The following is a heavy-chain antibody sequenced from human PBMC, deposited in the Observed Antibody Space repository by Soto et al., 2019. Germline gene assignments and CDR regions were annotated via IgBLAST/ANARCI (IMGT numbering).Heavy chain of an antibody. D-gene: IGHD2-2*02. Sequence: SETLSLTCAVYGGSFSTYYWNWIRQPPGKGLEWIGEINHSGNTQYNPSLKSRVTMSVDTSKNQFSLMLTSVTAADTAVYYCARQEGCTSTSCYKHYYYYMDVWGKGTTVTVSS. V-gene: IGHV4-34*01. CDR1: GGSFSTYY. J-gene: IGHJ6*03. CDR3: ARQEGCTSTSCYKHYYYYMDV. CDR2: INHSGNT.